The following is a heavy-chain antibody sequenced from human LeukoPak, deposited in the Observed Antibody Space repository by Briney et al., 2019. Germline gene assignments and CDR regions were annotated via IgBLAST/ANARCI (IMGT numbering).Heavy chain of an antibody. Sequence: GGSLRLSCTASGFTFGDYIMIWFRQALGKGLEWVGFIRTNSSGGTTEYAASAKGRFTISRDDSKSITYLQMNSLETEDTAVYYCARVSRSAVAVYYYYMDVWGKGTTVIVSS. V-gene: IGHV3-49*03. CDR3: ARVSRSAVAVYYYYMDV. J-gene: IGHJ6*03. D-gene: IGHD6-19*01. CDR2: IRTNSSGGTT. CDR1: GFTFGDYI.